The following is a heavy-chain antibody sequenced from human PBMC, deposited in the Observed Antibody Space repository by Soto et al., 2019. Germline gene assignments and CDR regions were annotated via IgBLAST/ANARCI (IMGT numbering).Heavy chain of an antibody. V-gene: IGHV1-18*04. CDR2: ISPYNGKT. J-gene: IGHJ5*02. CDR1: GYTFATYG. Sequence: ASVKVYCKASGYTFATYGINWVRQAPGLGLEWMGWISPYNGKTEFAEKFQGRVTMATDTSTSTAYMEVRSLRSDDTAVYYCARDPHDFWSSYFFDPWGQGTLVTVSS. CDR3: ARDPHDFWSSYFFDP. D-gene: IGHD3-3*01.